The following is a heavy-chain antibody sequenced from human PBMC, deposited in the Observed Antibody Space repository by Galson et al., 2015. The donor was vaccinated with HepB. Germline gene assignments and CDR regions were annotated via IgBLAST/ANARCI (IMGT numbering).Heavy chain of an antibody. J-gene: IGHJ4*02. CDR3: ATTFFFDPSGFHPRYYFDY. CDR1: GFTFSTYA. Sequence: SLRLSCAASGFTFSTYAMTWVRQAPGKGLEWVSTLSAGGSTIYYADSVKGRFTISRDNSKSTLYLQMNSLRAEDTALYHCATTFFFDPSGFHPRYYFDYWGQGILVTVSS. CDR2: LSAGGSTI. V-gene: IGHV3-23*01. D-gene: IGHD3-10*01.